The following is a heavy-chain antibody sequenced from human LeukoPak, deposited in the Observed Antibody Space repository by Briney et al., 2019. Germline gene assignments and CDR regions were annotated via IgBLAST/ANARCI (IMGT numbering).Heavy chain of an antibody. CDR3: ARGYYDSSGYYGSWVY. D-gene: IGHD3-22*01. CDR1: GGSFSGYY. Sequence: SETLSLTCAVYGGSFSGYYWSWIRQPPGEGLEWIGRIYTSGSTNYNPSLKSRVTMSVDTSKNQFSLKLSSVTAADTAVYYCARGYYDSSGYYGSWVYWGQGTLVTVSS. CDR2: IYTSGST. J-gene: IGHJ4*02. V-gene: IGHV4-59*10.